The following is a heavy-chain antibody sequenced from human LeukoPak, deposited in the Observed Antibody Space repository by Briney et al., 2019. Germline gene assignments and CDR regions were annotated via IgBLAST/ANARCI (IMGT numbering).Heavy chain of an antibody. CDR2: ISASGANT. J-gene: IGHJ4*02. V-gene: IGHV3-23*01. CDR1: GFKFGDFA. CDR3: AKVGENVLRIYPHSYYFDS. Sequence: GGSLRLSCAASGFKFGDFAMSWVRQTPGNGLEGVSGISASGANTYYAASVKVRFTSSRDNSNNTLVLQMFNLRAEDAAVYYCAKVGENVLRIYPHSYYFDSWGQGTLVAVSS. D-gene: IGHD2-15*01.